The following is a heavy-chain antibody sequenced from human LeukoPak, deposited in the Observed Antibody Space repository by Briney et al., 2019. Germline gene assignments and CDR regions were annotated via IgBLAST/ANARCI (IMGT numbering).Heavy chain of an antibody. CDR2: IRYGGSNK. Sequence: GGPLSLSCAASGFTFSSYGMHWVRRAPGKGGVGVAFIRYGGSNKYYAHSVKGRFTISRDNSKNTLYLQMNSLRAEDTAVYYCAKTRCSYGYYFDYWGQGTLVTVSS. CDR3: AKTRCSYGYYFDY. J-gene: IGHJ4*02. CDR1: GFTFSSYG. D-gene: IGHD5-18*01. V-gene: IGHV3-30*02.